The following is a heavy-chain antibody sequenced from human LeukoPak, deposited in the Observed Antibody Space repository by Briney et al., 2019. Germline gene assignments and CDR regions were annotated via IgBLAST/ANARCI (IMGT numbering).Heavy chain of an antibody. D-gene: IGHD5-24*01. CDR1: GFTFSSYW. CDR2: IKQDGSGK. J-gene: IGHJ5*02. V-gene: IGHV3-7*01. Sequence: GGSLRLSCAASGFTFSSYWMSWVRQAPGKGLEWVANIKQDGSGKDYVDSVKGRFTISRDNAKNSLYLQMNSLRTEDTAVYYCARGTEMATMGSWFDPWGQGTLVTVSS. CDR3: ARGTEMATMGSWFDP.